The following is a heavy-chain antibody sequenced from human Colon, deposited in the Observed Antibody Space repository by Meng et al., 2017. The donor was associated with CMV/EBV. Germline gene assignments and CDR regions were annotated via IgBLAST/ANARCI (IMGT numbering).Heavy chain of an antibody. CDR2: MSFGGTTS. J-gene: IGHJ4*02. Sequence: GGSLRLSCAASGFSITSYEMNWVRQAPGKGLEWVSYMSFGGTTSYYADSVKGRFTISRDNAKNSLYLQMNSLRVEDTAVYYCASNPSFAYYFDHWGQGTLVTVSS. V-gene: IGHV3-48*03. CDR3: ASNPSFAYYFDH. CDR1: GFSITSYE.